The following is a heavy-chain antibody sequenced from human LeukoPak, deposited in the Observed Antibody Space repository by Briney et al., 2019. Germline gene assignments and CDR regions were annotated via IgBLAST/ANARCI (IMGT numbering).Heavy chain of an antibody. J-gene: IGHJ4*02. V-gene: IGHV1-2*02. CDR3: ARGDVYNDY. CDR2: INPNSGGT. D-gene: IGHD5-24*01. CDR1: GYTITDYY. Sequence: ASVKVSCTASGYTITDYYIYWVRQAPGQGLEWMGWINPNSGGTNYAQKFQGRVTMTRDTSTSTAYMELSGLTSDDTAVYYCARGDVYNDYWGQGTLVTVSS.